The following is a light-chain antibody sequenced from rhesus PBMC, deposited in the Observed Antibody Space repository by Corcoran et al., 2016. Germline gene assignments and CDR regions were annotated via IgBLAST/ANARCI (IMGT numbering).Light chain of an antibody. Sequence: DIQMTQSPSSLSASVGDRVTITCRASQDIIDYLSWYQQKPGKAPKRLIDAASSLEGGVPSRFSGSGSGTDFTPPIGSLQPEDFATYYCLQFYSIPLTFGVGTKVELE. CDR2: AAS. CDR3: LQFYSIPLT. J-gene: IGKJ4*01. V-gene: IGKV1-36*02. CDR1: QDIIDY.